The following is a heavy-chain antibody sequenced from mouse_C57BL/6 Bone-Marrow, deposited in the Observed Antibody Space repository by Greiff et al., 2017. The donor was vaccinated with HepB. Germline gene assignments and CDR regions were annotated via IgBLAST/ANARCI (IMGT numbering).Heavy chain of an antibody. CDR1: GFTFSSYA. CDR2: ISDGGSYT. Sequence: EVQLVESGGGLVKPGGSLKLSCAASGFTFSSYAMSWVRQTPEKRLEWVATISDGGSYTYYPDNVKGRFTISGDNAKNNLYLQMSHLKSEDTAMYYCARDLYYPFAYWGQGTLVTVSA. V-gene: IGHV5-4*01. J-gene: IGHJ3*01. CDR3: ARDLYYPFAY. D-gene: IGHD1-1*01.